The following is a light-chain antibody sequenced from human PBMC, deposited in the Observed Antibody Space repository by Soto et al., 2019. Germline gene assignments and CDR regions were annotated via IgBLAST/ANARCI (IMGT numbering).Light chain of an antibody. CDR1: QSVSGTY. V-gene: IGKV3D-20*01. CDR2: DAS. J-gene: IGKJ4*01. Sequence: EIVLTQFPATISLSPGERATLSCGASQSVSGTYIAWYQQRPGLPPRLLIYDASFRASGVPDRFSGSESGTDFTLTISRLQPEDFAVYYYQHYGNYSTLGGGTKVDIK. CDR3: QHYGNYST.